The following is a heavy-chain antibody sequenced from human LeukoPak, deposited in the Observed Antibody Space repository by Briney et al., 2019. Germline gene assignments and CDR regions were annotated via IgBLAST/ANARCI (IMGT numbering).Heavy chain of an antibody. CDR1: GGSISSSNW. V-gene: IGHV4-4*02. D-gene: IGHD1-26*01. CDR3: ARVSSGSYYFDS. J-gene: IGHJ4*02. CDR2: IYHSGST. Sequence: SGTLSLTCAISGGSISSSNWWSWVRQPPGKRLEWIGEIYHSGSTNYSPSLKSRVTISVDKSKNQFSLKVTSVTAADTAVYYCARVSSGSYYFDSWGQGTLVTVSS.